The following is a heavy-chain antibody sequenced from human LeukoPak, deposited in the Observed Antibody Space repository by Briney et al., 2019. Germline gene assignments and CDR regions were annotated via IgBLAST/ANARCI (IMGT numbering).Heavy chain of an antibody. CDR3: ARAGLSIFGMITPNWFDP. CDR1: GGSFSDYY. J-gene: IGHJ5*02. V-gene: IGHV4-34*01. CDR2: ISHSGST. D-gene: IGHD3-3*01. Sequence: SETLSLTCSVSGGSFSDYYWSWIRQPPGKELEWIGEISHSGSTKFNPSLKSRVTISVDTSRNQFSLNLTSVTAADTAVYYCARAGLSIFGMITPNWFDPWGQGTLVSVSS.